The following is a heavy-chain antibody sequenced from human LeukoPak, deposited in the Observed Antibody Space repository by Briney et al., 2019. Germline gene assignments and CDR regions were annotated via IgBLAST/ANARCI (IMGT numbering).Heavy chain of an antibody. V-gene: IGHV3-74*01. Sequence: PGGSLRLSCAASGFTFSSHWMHWVRQAPGKGLVWVSRINSDGSSISYADSVKGQVTISRDNAKSTLHVQMNSLRAEATAVYYCARVLHLWTTRATRGGAQVRYWRQGPLVSVS. CDR1: GFTFSSHW. J-gene: IGHJ4*02. CDR2: INSDGSSI. D-gene: IGHD5-18*01. CDR3: ARVLHLWTTRATRGGAQVRY.